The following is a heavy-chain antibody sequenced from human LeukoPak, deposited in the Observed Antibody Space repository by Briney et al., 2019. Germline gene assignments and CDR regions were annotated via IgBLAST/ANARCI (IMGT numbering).Heavy chain of an antibody. CDR2: INPKSGGT. D-gene: IGHD6-19*01. V-gene: IGHV1-2*06. J-gene: IGHJ4*02. CDR1: GGTFSSYA. Sequence: ASVKVSCKASGGTFSSYAISWVRQAPGQGLEWMGRINPKSGGTSSARKFQGRVTVTRDTSISTVYMELSRLTSDDTAVYYCARSPSGWYGDYWGQGTLVTVSS. CDR3: ARSPSGWYGDY.